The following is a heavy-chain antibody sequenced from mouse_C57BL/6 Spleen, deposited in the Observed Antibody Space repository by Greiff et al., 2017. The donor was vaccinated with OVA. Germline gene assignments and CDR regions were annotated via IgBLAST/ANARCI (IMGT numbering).Heavy chain of an antibody. D-gene: IGHD1-1*01. J-gene: IGHJ4*01. CDR2: INPSTGGT. CDR1: GYSFTGYY. CDR3: ARSGYYYGSNRAMDY. V-gene: IGHV1-42*01. Sequence: VQLQQSGPELVKPGASVKISCKASGYSFTGYYMNWVKQSPEKSLEWIGEINPSTGGTTYNQKFKAKATLTVDKSSSTAYMQLKSLTSEDSAVYYCARSGYYYGSNRAMDYWGQGTSVTVSS.